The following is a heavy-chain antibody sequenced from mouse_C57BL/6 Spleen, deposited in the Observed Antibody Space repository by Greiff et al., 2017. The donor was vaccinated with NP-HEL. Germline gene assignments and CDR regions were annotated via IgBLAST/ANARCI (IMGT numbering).Heavy chain of an antibody. D-gene: IGHD1-1*01. Sequence: EVQLQQSGPELVKPGASVKIPCKASGYTFTDYNMDWVKQSHGKSLEWIGDINPNNGGTIYNQKFKGKATLTVDKSSSTAYMELRSLTSEDTAVYYCARGHYYGSSYEPYAMDYWGQGTSVTVSS. CDR1: GYTFTDYN. CDR3: ARGHYYGSSYEPYAMDY. CDR2: INPNNGGT. V-gene: IGHV1-18*01. J-gene: IGHJ4*01.